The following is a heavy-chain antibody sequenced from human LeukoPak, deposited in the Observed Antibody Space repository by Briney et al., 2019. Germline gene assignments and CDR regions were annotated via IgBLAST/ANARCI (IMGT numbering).Heavy chain of an antibody. CDR3: AKEALRGMARGVAGWFDP. CDR1: GFTFNNYG. D-gene: IGHD3-10*01. J-gene: IGHJ5*02. V-gene: IGHV3-30*18. CDR2: ISYDGSNQ. Sequence: PGGSLRLSCAASGFTFNNYGMHWVRQAPGKGLEWVAVISYDGSNQYYADSAKGRFTISRDNSKNTLYLQMNSLKFEDTAVYYCAKEALRGMARGVAGWFDPWGQGTLVTVSS.